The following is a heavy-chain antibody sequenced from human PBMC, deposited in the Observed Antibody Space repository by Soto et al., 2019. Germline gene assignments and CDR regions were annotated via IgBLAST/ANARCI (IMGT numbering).Heavy chain of an antibody. D-gene: IGHD6-19*01. Sequence: EVQLVESGGGLVQPGGSLRLSCAASGFTVSSNYMSWVRQAPGKGLQWVSVIYSGGTTYYAESVKGRFIISRDNSKNMQYLQMNSLRAEDKAVYYCARGQWDYVDDWGQGTLVTVSS. V-gene: IGHV3-66*01. J-gene: IGHJ4*02. CDR3: ARGQWDYVDD. CDR2: IYSGGTT. CDR1: GFTVSSNY.